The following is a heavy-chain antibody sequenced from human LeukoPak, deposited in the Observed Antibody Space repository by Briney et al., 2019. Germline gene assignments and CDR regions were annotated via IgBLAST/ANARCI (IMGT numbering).Heavy chain of an antibody. CDR2: ISSSSSYI. J-gene: IGHJ4*02. CDR3: ARVGAIYCTNGVCPPFDY. V-gene: IGHV3-21*01. Sequence: GGSLRLSCAASGFTFSSYRMNWVRQAPGKGLEWVSSISSSSSYIYYADSVKGRFTISRDNAKNSLYLQMNSLRAEDTAVYYCARVGAIYCTNGVCPPFDYWGQGTLVTVSS. D-gene: IGHD2-8*01. CDR1: GFTFSSYR.